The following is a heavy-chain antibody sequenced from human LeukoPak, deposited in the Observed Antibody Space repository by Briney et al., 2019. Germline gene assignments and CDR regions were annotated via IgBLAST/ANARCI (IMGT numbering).Heavy chain of an antibody. D-gene: IGHD3-3*01. J-gene: IGHJ6*03. V-gene: IGHV3-21*01. CDR2: ISNSSSFI. CDR1: GFTFSTYS. Sequence: NAGGSLRLSCAASGFTFSTYSMNWVRQAPGKGLEWVSSISNSSSFIYFADSVKGRFTISRDNAKNSLYLQMNSLRAEDTAVYYCARDQGVLYDFWSGYYYYYYMDVWGKGTTVTVSS. CDR3: ARDQGVLYDFWSGYYYYYYMDV.